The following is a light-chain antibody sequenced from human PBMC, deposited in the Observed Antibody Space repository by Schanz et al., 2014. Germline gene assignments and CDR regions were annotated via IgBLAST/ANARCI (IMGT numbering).Light chain of an antibody. J-gene: IGKJ4*01. CDR2: DAS. V-gene: IGKV3-20*01. CDR1: QSVTSNY. CDR3: QHYDVPPLT. Sequence: EIVLTQSPGTLSLSPGERATLSCSASQSVTSNYLAWYQQKPGQAPRLLIYDASRRAAGIPDRFSGSGSGTLFTLTISRLEPEDIAVYHCQHYDVPPLTFGGGTKVEIK.